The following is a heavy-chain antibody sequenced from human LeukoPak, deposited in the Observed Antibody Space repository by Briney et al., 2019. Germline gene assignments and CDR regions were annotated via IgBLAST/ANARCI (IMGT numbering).Heavy chain of an antibody. CDR2: ISSSSSYI. Sequence: PGGSLGLSCAASGFTFSSYSMNWVRQAPGKGLEWVSSISSSSSYIYYADSVKGRFTISRDNAKNSLYLQMNSLRAEDTAVYYCARGCSSTSCYAVAPFDPWGQGTLVTVSS. CDR1: GFTFSSYS. J-gene: IGHJ5*02. CDR3: ARGCSSTSCYAVAPFDP. D-gene: IGHD2-2*01. V-gene: IGHV3-21*01.